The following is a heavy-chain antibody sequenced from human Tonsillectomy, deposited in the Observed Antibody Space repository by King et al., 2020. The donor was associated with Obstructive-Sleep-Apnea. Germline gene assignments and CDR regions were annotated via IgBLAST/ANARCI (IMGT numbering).Heavy chain of an antibody. CDR2: VSMGSITI. V-gene: IGHV3-48*04. D-gene: IGHD2-2*03. Sequence: VQLVESGGGLVQPGGSLRLSCAASGFTLSINSMNWVPQAPGKGLEGGSYVSMGSITIYYTDSVKGRFTSSRDNAKNSLFLQMNSLTVEDTAVYYCASGFRSVNRNYWGQGTLVTVSS. J-gene: IGHJ4*02. CDR1: GFTLSINS. CDR3: ASGFRSVNRNY.